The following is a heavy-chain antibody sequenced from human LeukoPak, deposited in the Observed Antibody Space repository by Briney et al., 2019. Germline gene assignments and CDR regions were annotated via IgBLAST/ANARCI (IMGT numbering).Heavy chain of an antibody. V-gene: IGHV3-7*04. J-gene: IGHJ4*02. CDR1: GFTFSDYY. CDR3: AREAY. Sequence: GGSLRLSCAASGFTFSDYYMSWIRQAPGKGLEWVASIKQDGSEIYYVDSVEGRFTISRDNAKNSLYLQMNSLRHENTAVYYCAREAYWGQGTLVTVSS. CDR2: IKQDGSEI.